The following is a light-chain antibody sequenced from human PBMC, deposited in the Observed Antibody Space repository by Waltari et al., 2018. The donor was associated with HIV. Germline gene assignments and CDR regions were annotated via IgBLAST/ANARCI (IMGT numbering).Light chain of an antibody. CDR3: QQSFYFPLT. CDR1: QNIGNF. Sequence: IPCRASQNIGNFLNWYQQRPGKGPRLLVFAASNLHTGVPSRFRASGSGTEFTLTVNNVEPEDFGIYYCQQSFYFPLTFGGGT. J-gene: IGKJ4*01. CDR2: AAS. V-gene: IGKV1-39*01.